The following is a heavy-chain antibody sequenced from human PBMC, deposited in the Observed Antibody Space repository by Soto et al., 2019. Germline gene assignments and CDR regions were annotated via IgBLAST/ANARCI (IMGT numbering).Heavy chain of an antibody. CDR3: ATAEPPYYYDSSGYYRFDY. V-gene: IGHV1-24*01. D-gene: IGHD3-22*01. J-gene: IGHJ4*02. CDR1: GYTLTELS. Sequence: ASVKVSCTVSGYTLTELSMHWVRQAPGKGLEWMGGFDPEDGETIYAQKFQGRVTMTEDTSTDTAYMELSSLRSEDTAVYYCATAEPPYYYDSSGYYRFDYWGQGTLVTVSS. CDR2: FDPEDGET.